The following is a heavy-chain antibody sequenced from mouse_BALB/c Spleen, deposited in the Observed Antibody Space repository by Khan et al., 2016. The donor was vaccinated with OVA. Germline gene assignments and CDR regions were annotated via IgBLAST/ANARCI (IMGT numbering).Heavy chain of an antibody. V-gene: IGHV1-77*01. J-gene: IGHJ3*01. CDR3: ERRNEFGYTFAY. Sequence: QVRLQQSGAELARPWASVKLSCKASGYSFTDYYVNWVKQRTGQGLEWIGEISPGSGATYYHVTCQGKAMLTANKSSSTAYMQLSSLTSEASSVYVCERRNEFGYTFAYWGQGTLVTVSA. D-gene: IGHD1-2*01. CDR1: GYSFTDYY. CDR2: ISPGSGAT.